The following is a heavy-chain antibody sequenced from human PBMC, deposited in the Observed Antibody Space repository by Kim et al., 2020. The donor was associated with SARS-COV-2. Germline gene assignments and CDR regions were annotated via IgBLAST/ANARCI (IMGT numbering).Heavy chain of an antibody. V-gene: IGHV4-39*01. Sequence: PSLKSRVTISVDTSKNQFSLKLSSVTAADTAVYYCARLHVVVTASWYFDLWGRGTLVTVSS. D-gene: IGHD2-21*02. CDR3: ARLHVVVTASWYFDL. J-gene: IGHJ2*01.